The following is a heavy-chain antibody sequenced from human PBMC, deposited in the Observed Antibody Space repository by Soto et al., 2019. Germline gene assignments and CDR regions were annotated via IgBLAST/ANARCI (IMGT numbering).Heavy chain of an antibody. J-gene: IGHJ6*02. Sequence: QVQLVQSGAEVKRPGSSVKVSCKVSVGTFTSHAIIWVRQAPGQGLEWMGGISPLIDIPNYAEKFQGRVTINADSSTNTVHLELHSLRSDDSAIYYCARDFSPNYVGAGTYLSGYYYGMDVWSQGPKVDVAS. CDR3: ARDFSPNYVGAGTYLSGYYYGMDV. CDR2: ISPLIDIP. CDR1: VGTFTSHA. D-gene: IGHD3-16*01. V-gene: IGHV1-69*17.